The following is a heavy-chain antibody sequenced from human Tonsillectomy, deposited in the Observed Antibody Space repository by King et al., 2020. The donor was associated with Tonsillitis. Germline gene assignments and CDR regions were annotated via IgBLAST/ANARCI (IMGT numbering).Heavy chain of an antibody. D-gene: IGHD7-27*01. V-gene: IGHV3-21*01. Sequence: VQLVESGGGLVKPGGSLRLSCAASGFTFSSHSMSWVRQAPGKGLEWVSSISNSNYITYADSVKGRFTISRDNAKNSLFLQMNSLRAEDTAVYYFATDLSSLLGIYGYWGQGTLVTVSS. CDR1: GFTFSSHS. J-gene: IGHJ4*02. CDR3: ATDLSSLLGIYGY. CDR2: ISNSNYI.